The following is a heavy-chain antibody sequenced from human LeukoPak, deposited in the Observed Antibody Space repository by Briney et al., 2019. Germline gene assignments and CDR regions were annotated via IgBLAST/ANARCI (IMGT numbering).Heavy chain of an antibody. V-gene: IGHV3-48*04. CDR1: GFTFSSYS. J-gene: IGHJ1*01. D-gene: IGHD3-9*01. CDR3: ARDILTGSQSRFQH. Sequence: GGSLRLSCAASGFTFSSYSMTWVRQAPGKGLEWVSYVSSSSSTIYYADSVKGRFTISRDNAKNSLYLQMNSLRAEDTAVYYCARDILTGSQSRFQHWGQGTLVTVSS. CDR2: VSSSSSTI.